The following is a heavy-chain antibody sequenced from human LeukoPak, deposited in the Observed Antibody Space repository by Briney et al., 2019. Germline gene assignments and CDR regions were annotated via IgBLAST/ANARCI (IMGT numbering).Heavy chain of an antibody. Sequence: ASVKVSCKVSGYTLTELSMHWVRPAPGKGLEWMGGFDPEDGETIYAQKFQGRVTMTEDTSTDTAYMELSSLRSEDTAVYYCATVSTVVTWGIFDYWGQGTLVTVSS. D-gene: IGHD4-23*01. CDR3: ATVSTVVTWGIFDY. CDR2: FDPEDGET. CDR1: GYTLTELS. J-gene: IGHJ4*02. V-gene: IGHV1-24*01.